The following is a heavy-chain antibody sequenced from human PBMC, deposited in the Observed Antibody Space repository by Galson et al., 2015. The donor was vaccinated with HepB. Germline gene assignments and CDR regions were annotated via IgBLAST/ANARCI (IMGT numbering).Heavy chain of an antibody. V-gene: IGHV1-18*01. J-gene: IGHJ5*02. D-gene: IGHD2-2*01. Sequence: SVKVSCKASGYTFTSYGISWVRQAPGQGLEWMGWISAYNGNTNYAQKLQGRVTMTTDTSTSTAYMELRSLRSDDTAVYYCARVTIYCSSTSCYLNWFDPWGQGTLVTVSS. CDR3: ARVTIYCSSTSCYLNWFDP. CDR2: ISAYNGNT. CDR1: GYTFTSYG.